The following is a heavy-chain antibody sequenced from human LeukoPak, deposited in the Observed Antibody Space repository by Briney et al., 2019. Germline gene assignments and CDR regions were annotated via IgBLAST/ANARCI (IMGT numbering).Heavy chain of an antibody. J-gene: IGHJ4*02. CDR1: GFTFSSYA. CDR3: AKDGMSGCSGGSCYILPFDY. Sequence: GGSLRLSCAASGFTFSSYAMSWVRQAPGKGLEWVSAISGSGSSTYYADSVKGRFTISRDNSKNTLYLQMNSLRAEDTAVYYCAKDGMSGCSGGSCYILPFDYWGQGTLVTVSS. V-gene: IGHV3-23*01. D-gene: IGHD2-15*01. CDR2: ISGSGSST.